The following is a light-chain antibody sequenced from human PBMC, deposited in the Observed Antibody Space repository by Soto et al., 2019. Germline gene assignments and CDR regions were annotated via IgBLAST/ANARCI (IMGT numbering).Light chain of an antibody. CDR3: QQYGSSPLT. CDR2: GAS. Sequence: EIVLTQSPGTLSLSPGERDTVSCRASQSVSSSYLAWYQRKPGQAPRLLIYGASSRATGIPDRFSGSGSGTDLTLTISRLESDDFAVYYCQQYGSSPLTFGGGTKVEIK. CDR1: QSVSSSY. J-gene: IGKJ4*01. V-gene: IGKV3-20*01.